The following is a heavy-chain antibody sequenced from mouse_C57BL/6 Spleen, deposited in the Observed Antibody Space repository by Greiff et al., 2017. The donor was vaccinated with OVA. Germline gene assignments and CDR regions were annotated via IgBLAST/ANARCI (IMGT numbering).Heavy chain of an antibody. J-gene: IGHJ4*01. CDR2: IYPSDGST. CDR3: ARGHYSNYPYYAMDY. V-gene: IGHV1-78*01. CDR1: GYTFTDHT. Sequence: QVQLQQSDAELVKPGASVKISCKVSGYTFTDHTIHWMKQRPEQGLDWIGYIYPSDGSTKYNEKFKGKATLTADKSSSTAYMQLNSLTSEDSAVYFWARGHYSNYPYYAMDYWGQGTSVTVSS. D-gene: IGHD2-5*01.